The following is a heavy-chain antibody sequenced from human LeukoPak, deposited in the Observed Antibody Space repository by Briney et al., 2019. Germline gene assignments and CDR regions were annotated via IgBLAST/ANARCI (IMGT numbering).Heavy chain of an antibody. CDR2: IYYSGST. CDR3: ARAPYYYDSSGYYYGYFDY. Sequence: PSETLSLTCTVSGGSISSGGSYWSWIRQHPGEGLEWIGYIYYSGSTYYNPSLKSRVTISVDTSKNQFSLKLSSVTAADTAVYYCARAPYYYDSSGYYYGYFDYWGQGTLVTVSS. D-gene: IGHD3-22*01. CDR1: GGSISSGGSY. J-gene: IGHJ4*02. V-gene: IGHV4-31*03.